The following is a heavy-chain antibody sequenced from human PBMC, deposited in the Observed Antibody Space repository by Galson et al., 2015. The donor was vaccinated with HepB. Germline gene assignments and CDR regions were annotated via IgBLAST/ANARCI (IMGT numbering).Heavy chain of an antibody. CDR2: ISYDGSNK. J-gene: IGHJ4*02. Sequence: SLRLSCAASGFTFSSYAMHWVRQAPGKGLEWVAVISYDGSNKYYADSVKGRFTISRDNSKNTLYLQMNSLRAEDTAVYYCARDPTDYGDAGPDYWGQGTLVTVSS. CDR1: GFTFSSYA. D-gene: IGHD4-17*01. V-gene: IGHV3-30-3*01. CDR3: ARDPTDYGDAGPDY.